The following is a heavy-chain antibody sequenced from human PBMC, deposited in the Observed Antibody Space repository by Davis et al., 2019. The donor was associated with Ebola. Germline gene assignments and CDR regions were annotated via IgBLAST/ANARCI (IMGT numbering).Heavy chain of an antibody. CDR2: IIPIFGTA. Sequence: AASVKVSCKASGGTFSSYAISWVRQAPGQGLEWMGGIIPIFGTANYAQKFQGRVTITADKSTSTAYMELSSLRSEDTAVYYCARYYYGSGSYYVDYWGQGTLVTVSS. CDR3: ARYYYGSGSYYVDY. V-gene: IGHV1-69*06. CDR1: GGTFSSYA. D-gene: IGHD3-10*01. J-gene: IGHJ4*02.